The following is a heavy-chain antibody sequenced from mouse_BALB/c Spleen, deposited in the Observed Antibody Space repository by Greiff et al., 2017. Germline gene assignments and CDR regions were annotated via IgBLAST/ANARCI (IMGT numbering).Heavy chain of an antibody. D-gene: IGHD1-2*01. J-gene: IGHJ2*01. CDR3: ARLSYGLDY. Sequence: EVQLVESGGGLVQPGGSRKLSCAASGFTFSSFGMHWVRQAPEKGLEWVAYISSGSSTIYYADTVKGRFTISRDNPKNTLFLQMTSLRSEDTAMYYCARLSYGLDYWGQGTTLTVSP. V-gene: IGHV5-17*02. CDR1: GFTFSSFG. CDR2: ISSGSSTI.